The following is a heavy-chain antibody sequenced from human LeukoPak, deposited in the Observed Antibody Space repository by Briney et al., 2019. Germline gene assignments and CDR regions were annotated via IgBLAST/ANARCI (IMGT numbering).Heavy chain of an antibody. CDR1: GFTFSNAW. CDR2: IKSKTDGGTR. V-gene: IGHV3-15*01. D-gene: IGHD3-10*01. Sequence: GGSLRLSCAASGFTFSNAWMSWVRQAPGKGLEWVGRIKSKTDGGTRDYTAPVKGRFTISRDDSKNTLYLQMNSLKTEDTAVYYCTTGPFDYYGSASYLANGMDVWGQGTTVTVS. CDR3: TTGPFDYYGSASYLANGMDV. J-gene: IGHJ6*02.